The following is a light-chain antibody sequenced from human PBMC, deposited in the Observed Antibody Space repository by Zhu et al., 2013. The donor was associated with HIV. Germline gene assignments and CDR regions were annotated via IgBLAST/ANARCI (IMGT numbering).Light chain of an antibody. CDR2: AAS. CDR1: QDIGKY. Sequence: DIQLTQSPSLLSASVGDRVTITCRASQDIGKYLAWYQQRPGRAPNLLVYAASTTQSGVPGRFGGRGSGTEFTLTIDSLQPEDFATYFCQQFNSFPITFGQGTRLEIK. J-gene: IGKJ5*01. CDR3: QQFNSFPIT. V-gene: IGKV1-9*01.